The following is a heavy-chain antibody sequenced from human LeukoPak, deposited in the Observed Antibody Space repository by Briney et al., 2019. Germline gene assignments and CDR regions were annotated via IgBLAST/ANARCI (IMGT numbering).Heavy chain of an antibody. CDR1: GYTFTSYY. D-gene: IGHD3-22*01. CDR2: ISAYNGNT. CDR3: ARGYYDSSGPDY. J-gene: IGHJ4*02. V-gene: IGHV1-18*04. Sequence: ASVKASCKASGYTFTSYYMHWVRQAPGQGREGMGWISAYNGNTNYAQKLQGRVAMTTDTSTSTAYMELRSLRSDDTAVYYCARGYYDSSGPDYWGQGTLVTVSS.